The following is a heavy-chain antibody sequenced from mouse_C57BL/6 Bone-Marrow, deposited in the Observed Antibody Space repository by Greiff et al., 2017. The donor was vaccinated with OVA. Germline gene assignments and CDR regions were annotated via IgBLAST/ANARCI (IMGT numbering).Heavy chain of an antibody. CDR2: IYPGDGDT. CDR3: ARPVYAY. J-gene: IGHJ3*01. Sequence: QVQLKESGPELVKPGASVKISCKASGYAFSSSWMNWVMQRPGKGLEWIGRIYPGDGDTNYNGKFKGKATLTADKSSSTAYMQLISLTSEDSAVYFCARPVYAYWGQGTLVTVSA. CDR1: GYAFSSSW. V-gene: IGHV1-82*01.